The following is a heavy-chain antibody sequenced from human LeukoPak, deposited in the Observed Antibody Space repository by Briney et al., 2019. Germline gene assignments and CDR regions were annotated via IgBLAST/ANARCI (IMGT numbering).Heavy chain of an antibody. CDR3: ARVLDLYAFDI. CDR1: GVSISSYY. D-gene: IGHD2-2*03. CDR2: IYYSGST. J-gene: IGHJ3*02. Sequence: PSETLSLTCTVSGVSISSYYWSWIRQPPGKGLEWIGYIYYSGSTNYNPSLKSRVTISVDTSKNQFSLKLSSVTAADTAVYYCARVLDLYAFDIWGQGTMVTVSS. V-gene: IGHV4-59*01.